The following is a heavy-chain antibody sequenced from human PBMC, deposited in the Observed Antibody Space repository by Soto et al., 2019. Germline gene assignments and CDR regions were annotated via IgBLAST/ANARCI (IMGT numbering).Heavy chain of an antibody. V-gene: IGHV3-23*01. CDR3: AKRAFTAYSSNWSYYYYYYMDV. CDR1: GFTFSSYA. J-gene: IGHJ6*03. D-gene: IGHD6-13*01. CDR2: ISGSGGST. Sequence: GGSLRLSCAASGFTFSSYAMSWVRQAPGKGLEWVSAISGSGGSTYYADSVKGRFTISRDNSKNTLYLQMNSLRAEDTAVYYCAKRAFTAYSSNWSYYYYYYMDVWGKGTTVTVSS.